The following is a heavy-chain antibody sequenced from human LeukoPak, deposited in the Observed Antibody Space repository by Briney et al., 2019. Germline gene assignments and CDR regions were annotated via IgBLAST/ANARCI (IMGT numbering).Heavy chain of an antibody. CDR3: ARAPGAFDI. CDR1: GDSTTSGSYY. Sequence: SETLSLICTVSGDSTTSGSYYWAWIRQHPGKGLEWIGYIYYTGGTHYNPSLKSRLTISVDTSENHFSLKLSSVTAADTAIYFCARAPGAFDIWGQGTMVTVSS. J-gene: IGHJ3*02. V-gene: IGHV4-31*03. CDR2: IYYTGGT.